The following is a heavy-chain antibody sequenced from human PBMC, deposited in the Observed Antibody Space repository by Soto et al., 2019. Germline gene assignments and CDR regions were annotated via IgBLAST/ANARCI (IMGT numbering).Heavy chain of an antibody. CDR1: VGSISSTGNF. CDR3: AREAGSGDYFDY. J-gene: IGHJ4*02. Sequence: LQEPGPGLVNPSQTLSLTCPASVGSISSTGNFWTWIPQHPGKGLEGIGYIFYSGSTFHNPSLKSRVTISVDTSKNQFSLELSSVTAADTAVYYCAREAGSGDYFDYWGQGTLVTVSS. CDR2: IFYSGST. V-gene: IGHV4-31*03. D-gene: IGHD1-26*01.